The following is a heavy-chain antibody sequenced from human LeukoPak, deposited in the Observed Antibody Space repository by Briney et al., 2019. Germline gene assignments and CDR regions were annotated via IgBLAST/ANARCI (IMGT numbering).Heavy chain of an antibody. D-gene: IGHD2-21*02. Sequence: PGRSLRLSCAASGFTFSSYGMHWVRQAPGKGLEWVAVISYDGSNKYYADSVKGRFTISRDNSKNTLYLQMNSLRAEDTAVYYCAKDPCGGDCYSFDHWGQGTLVTVSS. CDR1: GFTFSSYG. V-gene: IGHV3-30*18. CDR2: ISYDGSNK. CDR3: AKDPCGGDCYSFDH. J-gene: IGHJ4*02.